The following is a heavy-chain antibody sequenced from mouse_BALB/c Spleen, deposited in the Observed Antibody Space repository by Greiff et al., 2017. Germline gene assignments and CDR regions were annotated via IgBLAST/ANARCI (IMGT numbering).Heavy chain of an antibody. V-gene: IGHV14-3*02. CDR1: GFNIKDTY. CDR2: IDPANGNT. D-gene: IGHD1-1*01. CDR3: ARESSSYDYAMDY. J-gene: IGHJ4*01. Sequence: EVQLQQSGAELVKPGASVKLSCTASGFNIKDTYMHWVKQRPEQGLEWIGRIDPANGNTKYDPKFQGKATITADTSSNTAYLQLSSLTSEDTAVYDCARESSSYDYAMDYWGQGTSVTVSS.